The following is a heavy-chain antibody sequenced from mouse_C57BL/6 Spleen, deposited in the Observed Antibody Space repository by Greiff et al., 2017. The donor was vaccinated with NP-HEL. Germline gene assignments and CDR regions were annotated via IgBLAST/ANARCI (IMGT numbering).Heavy chain of an antibody. Sequence: EVQLQQSGPELVKPGASVKISCKASGYTFTDYYMNWVKQSHGKSLEWIGDINPNNGGTSYNQKFKGKATLTVDKSSSTAYMELRSLTSEDSAVYYCARWAPEDYFDYWGQGTTLTVSS. CDR3: ARWAPEDYFDY. CDR2: INPNNGGT. CDR1: GYTFTDYY. V-gene: IGHV1-26*01. J-gene: IGHJ2*01.